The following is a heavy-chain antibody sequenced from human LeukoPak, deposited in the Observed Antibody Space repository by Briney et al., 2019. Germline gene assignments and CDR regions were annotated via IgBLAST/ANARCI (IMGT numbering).Heavy chain of an antibody. D-gene: IGHD6-13*01. V-gene: IGHV4-59*01. CDR3: ARSPYSSSWYPPPWE. Sequence: SETLSLTCTVSGGSISSYYWSWIRQPPGKGLEWIGNIYYSGSTNYNPSLKSRVTISVDTSKNQFSLKLSSVTAADTAVYYCARSPYSSSWYPPPWEWGQGTLVTVSS. CDR2: IYYSGST. J-gene: IGHJ4*02. CDR1: GGSISSYY.